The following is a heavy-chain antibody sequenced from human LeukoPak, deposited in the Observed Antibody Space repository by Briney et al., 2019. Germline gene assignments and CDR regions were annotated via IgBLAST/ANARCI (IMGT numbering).Heavy chain of an antibody. CDR1: GGSISSSSYY. Sequence: SETLSLTCTVSGGSISSSSYYWGWIRQPPGKGLEWIGSIYYSGSTYYNPSLKSRVIISVDTSKNQFSLKLKSVTAADTAMYYCARGARFFAYYDYWGQGTLVTVSS. J-gene: IGHJ4*02. CDR2: IYYSGST. V-gene: IGHV4-39*07. D-gene: IGHD2-21*01. CDR3: ARGARFFAYYDY.